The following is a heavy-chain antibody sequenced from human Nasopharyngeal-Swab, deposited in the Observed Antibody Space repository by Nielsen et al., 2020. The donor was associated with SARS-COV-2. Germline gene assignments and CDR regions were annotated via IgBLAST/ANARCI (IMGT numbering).Heavy chain of an antibody. J-gene: IGHJ3*02. Sequence: WIRQPPGKGLEWAAVISYDGSNKYYADSVKGRFTISRDNSKNTLYLQMNSLRAEDTAVYYCAKDKPVVPAAFVPNAFDIWGQGTMVTVSS. CDR3: AKDKPVVPAAFVPNAFDI. CDR2: ISYDGSNK. V-gene: IGHV3-30*18. D-gene: IGHD2-2*01.